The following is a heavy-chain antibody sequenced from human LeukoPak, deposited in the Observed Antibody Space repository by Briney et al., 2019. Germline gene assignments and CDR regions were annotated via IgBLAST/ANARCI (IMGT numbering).Heavy chain of an antibody. CDR3: ARDWDYYGSGSYYTGFDY. Sequence: GGSLRLSCAASGFTFDDYGMSWVRQAPGKGLEWVSGINWNGGSTGYADSVKGRFTISRDNAKSSLYLQMNSLRAEDTALYYCARDWDYYGSGSYYTGFDYWGQGTLVTVSS. D-gene: IGHD3-10*01. CDR2: INWNGGST. V-gene: IGHV3-20*04. J-gene: IGHJ4*02. CDR1: GFTFDDYG.